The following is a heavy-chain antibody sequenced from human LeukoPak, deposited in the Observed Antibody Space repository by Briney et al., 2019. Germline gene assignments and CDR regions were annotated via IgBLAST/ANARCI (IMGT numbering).Heavy chain of an antibody. V-gene: IGHV3-23*01. J-gene: IGHJ4*02. Sequence: PGGSLRVSCAASASTFSSYAMSWVRQAPGKGLEWVSAISGSGGTTYYADSVKGRFTISRDNSKNTLYLQMNSLRAEDTAVYYCAKRTCSSTSCPFDYWDQGTLVTVSS. CDR1: ASTFSSYA. D-gene: IGHD2-2*01. CDR2: ISGSGGTT. CDR3: AKRTCSSTSCPFDY.